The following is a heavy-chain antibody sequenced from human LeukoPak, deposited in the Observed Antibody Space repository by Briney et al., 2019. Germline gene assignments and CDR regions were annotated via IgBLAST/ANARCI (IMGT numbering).Heavy chain of an antibody. CDR3: ARSPENYDSSGYYWAPDY. V-gene: IGHV5-10-1*01. CDR1: GYSFTSYW. Sequence: GESLKISCKGSGYSFTSYWISWVRQMPGKGLEWMGRIDPSDSYTNYSPSFQGHVTISADKSISTAYLQWSSLKASDTAMHYCARSPENYDSSGYYWAPDYWGQGTLVTVSS. J-gene: IGHJ4*02. D-gene: IGHD3-22*01. CDR2: IDPSDSYT.